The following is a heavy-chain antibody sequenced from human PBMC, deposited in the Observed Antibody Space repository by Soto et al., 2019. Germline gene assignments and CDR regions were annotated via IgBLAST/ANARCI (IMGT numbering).Heavy chain of an antibody. CDR3: ARGDSSRWYSFDN. V-gene: IGHV4-61*01. CDR2: IYYSGST. Sequence: PSETLSLTCTVSGGSVSSGSYYWSWIRQPPGKGLEWIGYIYYSGSTNSNPSLKSRVTISVDTSKNQFSLKLNSVTSADAAVYYCARGDSSRWYSFDNWGQGTLVIVYS. J-gene: IGHJ5*02. CDR1: GGSVSSGSYY. D-gene: IGHD6-19*01.